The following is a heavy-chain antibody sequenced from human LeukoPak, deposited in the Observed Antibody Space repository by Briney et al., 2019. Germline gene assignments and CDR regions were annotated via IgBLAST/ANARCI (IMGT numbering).Heavy chain of an antibody. D-gene: IGHD3-22*01. J-gene: IGHJ4*02. CDR3: ATLDYYDSSAYYSDY. CDR1: GYTLTELS. V-gene: IGHV1-24*01. CDR2: FDPEHGET. Sequence: ASVKVSCKVSGYTLTELSIHWVRQAPGKGLEWMGGFDPEHGETIYAQKSQGRVTMTEDTSTDTAYMELSSLRSEDTAVYYCATLDYYDSSAYYSDYWGQGTLVTVSS.